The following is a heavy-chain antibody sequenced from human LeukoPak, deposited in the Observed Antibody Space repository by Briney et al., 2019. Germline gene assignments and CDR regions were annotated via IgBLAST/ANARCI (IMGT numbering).Heavy chain of an antibody. V-gene: IGHV1-69*01. Sequence: GASVKVSCKASGGTFSSYAISWVRQAPGQGLEWMGGIIPIFGTANYAQKFQGRVTITADESTSTAYMELSSLRSEDTAVYYCARLGYYDILTGYSYYYGMDVWGQGTTVTVSS. CDR1: GGTFSSYA. CDR3: ARLGYYDILTGYSYYYGMDV. CDR2: IIPIFGTA. D-gene: IGHD3-9*01. J-gene: IGHJ6*02.